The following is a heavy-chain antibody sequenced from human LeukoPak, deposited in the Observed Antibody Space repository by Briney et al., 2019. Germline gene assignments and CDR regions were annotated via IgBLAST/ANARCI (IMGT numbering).Heavy chain of an antibody. CDR1: GFTFSSYA. V-gene: IGHV3-30-3*01. CDR3: ASPTDDSSGYEEYFQH. CDR2: ISYGGSNK. J-gene: IGHJ1*01. D-gene: IGHD3-22*01. Sequence: GGSLRLSCAASGFTFSSYAMHWVRQAPGKGLEWVAVISYGGSNKYYADSVKGRFTISRDNSKNTLYLQMNSLRAEDTAVYYCASPTDDSSGYEEYFQHWGQGTLVTVSS.